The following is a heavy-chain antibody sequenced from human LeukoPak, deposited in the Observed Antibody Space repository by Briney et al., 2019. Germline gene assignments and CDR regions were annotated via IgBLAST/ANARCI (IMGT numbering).Heavy chain of an antibody. J-gene: IGHJ4*02. CDR2: ISAYNGNT. Sequence: ASVKVSCKASGYTFTSYGISWVRQAPGQGLEWMGWISAYNGNTNYAQKLQGRVTMTTDTSTSTAYMELRSLRSDDTAVYYCARLGDGYYYDSSGYPPDYWGQGILVTVSS. CDR1: GYTFTSYG. CDR3: ARLGDGYYYDSSGYPPDY. V-gene: IGHV1-18*01. D-gene: IGHD3-22*01.